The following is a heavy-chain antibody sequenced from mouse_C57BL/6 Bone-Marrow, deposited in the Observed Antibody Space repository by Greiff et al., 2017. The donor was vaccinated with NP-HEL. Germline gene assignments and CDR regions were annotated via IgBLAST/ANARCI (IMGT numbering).Heavy chain of an antibody. CDR2: INYDGSST. J-gene: IGHJ1*03. CDR3: ARDRDWYFDV. Sequence: DVKLVESEGGLVQPGSSMKLSCTASGFTFSDYYMAWVRQVPEKGLEWVANINYDGSSTYYLDSLKSRFIISRDNAKNILYLQMSSLKSEDTATYYCARDRDWYFDVWGTGTTVTVSS. D-gene: IGHD3-3*01. CDR1: GFTFSDYY. V-gene: IGHV5-16*01.